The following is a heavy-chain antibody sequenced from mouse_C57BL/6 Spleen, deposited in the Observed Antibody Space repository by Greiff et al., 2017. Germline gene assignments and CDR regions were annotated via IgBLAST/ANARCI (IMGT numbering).Heavy chain of an antibody. CDR1: GFTFSSYA. V-gene: IGHV5-4*01. Sequence: EVQGVESGGGLVKPGGSLKLSCAASGFTFSSYAMSWVRQTPEKRLEWVATISDGGSYTYYPDNVKGRFTIARDNAKNNLYLQMSQLKSEDTAMYYGAREGDSNYDWFAYWGQGTLVTVSA. D-gene: IGHD2-5*01. CDR2: ISDGGSYT. J-gene: IGHJ3*01. CDR3: AREGDSNYDWFAY.